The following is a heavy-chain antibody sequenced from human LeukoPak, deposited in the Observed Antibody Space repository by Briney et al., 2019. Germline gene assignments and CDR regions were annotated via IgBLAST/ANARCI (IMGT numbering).Heavy chain of an antibody. CDR2: ISGSGGST. J-gene: IGHJ4*02. CDR3: AKDQRLYDYVWGSYRRRGHYFDY. V-gene: IGHV3-23*01. CDR1: GFTFNSYA. Sequence: GGSLRLSCAASGFTFNSYAMSWVRQAPGKGLEWVSAISGSGGSTYYADSVKGRFTISRDNSKNTLYLQMNSLRAEDTAVYYCAKDQRLYDYVWGSYRRRGHYFDYWGQGTLVTVSS. D-gene: IGHD3-16*02.